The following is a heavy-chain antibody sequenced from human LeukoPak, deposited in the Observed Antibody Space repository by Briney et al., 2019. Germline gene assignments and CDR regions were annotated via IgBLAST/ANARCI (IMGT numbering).Heavy chain of an antibody. CDR1: GYSISSGYY. Sequence: SETLPLTCAVSGYSISSGYYWGWIRQPPGKGLEWIGSIYHSGSTYYNPSLKSRVTISVDTSKNQFSLELSSVTAADTAVYYCASEPIIVGASTVDYWGQGTLVTVSS. CDR3: ASEPIIVGASTVDY. CDR2: IYHSGST. D-gene: IGHD1-26*01. V-gene: IGHV4-38-2*01. J-gene: IGHJ4*02.